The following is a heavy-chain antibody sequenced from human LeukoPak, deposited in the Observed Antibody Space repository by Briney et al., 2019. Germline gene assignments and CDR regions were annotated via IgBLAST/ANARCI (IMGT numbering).Heavy chain of an antibody. CDR2: ISAYNGNT. V-gene: IGHV1-18*01. Sequence: ASVKVSCKASGYTFTSYGISWVRQAPGQGLEWMGWISAYNGNTNYAQKLQGRVTMTTDTSTSTAYMELRSLRSGDTAVYYCARGPRSYDSSGYAYWGQGTLVTVSS. CDR1: GYTFTSYG. J-gene: IGHJ4*02. CDR3: ARGPRSYDSSGYAY. D-gene: IGHD3-22*01.